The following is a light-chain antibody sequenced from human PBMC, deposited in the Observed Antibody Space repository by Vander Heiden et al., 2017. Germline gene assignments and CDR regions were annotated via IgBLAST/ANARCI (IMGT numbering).Light chain of an antibody. CDR1: QSRRHRNGYNY. CDR3: RQDLQTPNT. V-gene: IGKV2-28*01. CDR2: VGS. J-gene: IGKJ2*01. Sequence: DIVMTQSPLSLPVTHGEPPSISCRSSQSRRHRNGYNYLDWYLQKPGQAPQLLIYVGSNRADGVPDRFSGSGAGTDFTLKISRGEAEDVGVYYCRQDLQTPNTVGQGTKVESK.